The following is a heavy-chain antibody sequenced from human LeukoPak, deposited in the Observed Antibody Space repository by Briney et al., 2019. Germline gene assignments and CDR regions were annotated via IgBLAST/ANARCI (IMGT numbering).Heavy chain of an antibody. CDR2: INDSGST. V-gene: IGHV4-59*13. J-gene: IGHJ4*02. CDR3: VRDQLNHFDY. Sequence: SETLSLTCNVSGGSINTYYWTWIRHPPGKGLEWLGDINDSGSTKYNPSLKRRVTISVDTSKNQFSLKLTSVTAADTAVYYCVRDQLNHFDYWGQGTLVTVSS. CDR1: GGSINTYY. D-gene: IGHD5-24*01.